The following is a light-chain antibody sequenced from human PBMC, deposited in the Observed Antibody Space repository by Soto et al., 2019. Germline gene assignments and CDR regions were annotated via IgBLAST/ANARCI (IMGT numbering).Light chain of an antibody. CDR3: QQYNNWPPWT. Sequence: EIVMTQSPATLSVSPGERATLSCRASQRVSSNLAWYQQKPGQAPRLLIYGASTKATGIPARFSGSGSGTELTLTISSLQSEDFAVYYCQQYNNWPPWTFGQGTTLEIK. V-gene: IGKV3-15*01. J-gene: IGKJ2*02. CDR1: QRVSSN. CDR2: GAS.